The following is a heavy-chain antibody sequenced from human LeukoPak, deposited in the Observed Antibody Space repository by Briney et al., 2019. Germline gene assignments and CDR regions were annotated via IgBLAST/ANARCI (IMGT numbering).Heavy chain of an antibody. J-gene: IGHJ6*03. D-gene: IGHD6-6*01. CDR1: GYTFTSYD. CDR3: ARGLSRRGSIAARFYYYYMDV. Sequence: ASVKVSCKASGYTFTSYDINWVRQATGQGLEWMGWMNPNSGNTGYAQKFPGRVTMTRNTSISTAYMELSSLRSEDTAVYYCARGLSRRGSIAARFYYYYMDVWGKGTTVKVSS. V-gene: IGHV1-8*01. CDR2: MNPNSGNT.